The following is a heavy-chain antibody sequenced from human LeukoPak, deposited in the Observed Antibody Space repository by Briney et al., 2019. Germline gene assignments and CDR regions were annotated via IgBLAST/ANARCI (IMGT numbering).Heavy chain of an antibody. CDR1: GFTVSSNY. CDR3: ARVPGSSYEVAPYYMDV. D-gene: IGHD6-13*01. Sequence: GGSLRLSCAASGFTVSSNYMSWARQAPGKGLEWVSVIYSGGSTYYADSVKGRFTISRDNSKNTLYLQMNSLRAEDTAVYYCARVPGSSYEVAPYYMDVWGKGTTVTVSS. J-gene: IGHJ6*03. CDR2: IYSGGST. V-gene: IGHV3-66*02.